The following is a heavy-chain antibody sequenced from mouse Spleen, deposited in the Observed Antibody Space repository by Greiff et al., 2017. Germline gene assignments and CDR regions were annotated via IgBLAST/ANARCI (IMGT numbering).Heavy chain of an antibody. V-gene: IGHV2-6*03. CDR2: IWSDGST. J-gene: IGHJ4*01. Sequence: VQLVESGPGLVAPSQSLSITCTVSGFSLTSYGVHWVRQPPGKGLEWLVVIWSDGSTTYNSALKSRLSISKDNSKSQVFLKMNSLQTDDTAMYYCAREDDYDGTAYAMDYWGQGTSVTVSS. CDR3: AREDDYDGTAYAMDY. CDR1: GFSLTSYG. D-gene: IGHD2-4*01.